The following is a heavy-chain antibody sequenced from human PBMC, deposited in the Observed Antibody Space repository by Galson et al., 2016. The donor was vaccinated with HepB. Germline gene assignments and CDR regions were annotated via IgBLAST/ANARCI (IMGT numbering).Heavy chain of an antibody. Sequence: SLRLSCAASGFIFSGYWMHWVRQVQGKGLVWVSRIKSEGSRRTYADSVKGRFTISRDNAKSTLYLQMNSLRDDDTAVYYCAREGVTVDAFDIWGQGTMVTVSS. CDR2: IKSEGSRR. V-gene: IGHV3-74*01. CDR1: GFIFSGYW. D-gene: IGHD2-21*02. J-gene: IGHJ3*02. CDR3: AREGVTVDAFDI.